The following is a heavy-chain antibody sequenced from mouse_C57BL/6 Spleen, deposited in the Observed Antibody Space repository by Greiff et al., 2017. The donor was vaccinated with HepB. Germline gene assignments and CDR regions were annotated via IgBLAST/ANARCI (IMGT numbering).Heavy chain of an antibody. J-gene: IGHJ1*03. V-gene: IGHV1-82*01. D-gene: IGHD1-1*01. CDR2: IYPGDGDT. Sequence: ESGPELVKPGASVKISCKASGYAFSSSWMNWVKQRPGKGLEWIGRIYPGDGDTNYNGKFKGKATLTADKSSSTAYMQLSSLTSEDSAVYCCARSFHYYGSSYGYFDVWGTGTTVTVSS. CDR1: GYAFSSSW. CDR3: ARSFHYYGSSYGYFDV.